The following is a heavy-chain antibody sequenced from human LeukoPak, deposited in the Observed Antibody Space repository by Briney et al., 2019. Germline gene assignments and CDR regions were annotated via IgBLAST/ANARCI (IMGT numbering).Heavy chain of an antibody. J-gene: IGHJ5*02. V-gene: IGHV3-23*01. Sequence: GGSLRLSCAASGFTFSSYAMSWVRQAPGKGLEWVSAISGSGGSTYYADSVKGRFTISRDNSKNTLYLQMNSLRAEDTAVYYCAKDRKYCSGGSCYSDNWFDPWGQGTLVTVSS. CDR3: AKDRKYCSGGSCYSDNWFDP. D-gene: IGHD2-15*01. CDR2: ISGSGGST. CDR1: GFTFSSYA.